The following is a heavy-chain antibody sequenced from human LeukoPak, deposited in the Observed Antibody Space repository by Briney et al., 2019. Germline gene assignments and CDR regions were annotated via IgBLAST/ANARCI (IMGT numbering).Heavy chain of an antibody. D-gene: IGHD1-14*01. Sequence: ASVKVSCKASGYTFTSYGISWVRQAPGQGLEWMGWISAYNGNTNYAQKLQDRVTITADKSTSTAYVELSSLRSEDTAVYYCARASPFGSQTLNWFDPWGQGTLVTVSS. J-gene: IGHJ5*02. CDR1: GYTFTSYG. CDR2: ISAYNGNT. V-gene: IGHV1-18*01. CDR3: ARASPFGSQTLNWFDP.